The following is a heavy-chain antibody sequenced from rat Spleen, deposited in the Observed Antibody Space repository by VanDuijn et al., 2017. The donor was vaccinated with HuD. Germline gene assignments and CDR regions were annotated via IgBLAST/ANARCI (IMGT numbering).Heavy chain of an antibody. CDR1: GYSSTDSH. J-gene: IGHJ3*01. CDR3: ARSNYDGSYKYGWFAY. V-gene: IGHV3-1*01. Sequence: EVQVQESGPGLVKPSQSLSLTCSVTGYSSTDSHWGWIRQFPGNKMEWVGHITYSGTTAYSPTVKSRISITRDTSKHQFFLQLTSVTTEDTATYYWARSNYDGSYKYGWFAYWGQGTLVTVSS. D-gene: IGHD1-12*02. CDR2: ITYSGTT.